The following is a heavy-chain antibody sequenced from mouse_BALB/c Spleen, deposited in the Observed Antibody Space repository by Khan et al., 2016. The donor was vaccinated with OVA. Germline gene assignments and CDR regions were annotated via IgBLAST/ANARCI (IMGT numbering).Heavy chain of an antibody. CDR2: ICAGGRT. J-gene: IGHJ2*01. Sequence: QVQLKESGPGLVAPSQSLSITCTVSGFSLTSYGVHWVRQPPGKGLEWLAAICAGGRTNYNSALMSRLSISQDNSNSQEFLKMYRLQTDDTAIYYCCRVEDLGGQGTTLTVSS. CDR3: CRVEDL. V-gene: IGHV2-9*02. CDR1: GFSLTSYG.